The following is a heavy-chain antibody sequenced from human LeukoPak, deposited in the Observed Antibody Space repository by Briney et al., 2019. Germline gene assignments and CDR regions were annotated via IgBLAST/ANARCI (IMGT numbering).Heavy chain of an antibody. Sequence: GGSLRLSCAASRFTFSDYYMTWIRQAPGKGLEWVANIKQDGSEKYYVDSVKGRFTISRDNAKNSLYLQMNSLRAEDTAVYYCARSSDSSSLQYFQHWGQGTLVTVSS. CDR2: IKQDGSEK. V-gene: IGHV3-7*03. CDR3: ARSSDSSSLQYFQH. CDR1: RFTFSDYY. D-gene: IGHD6-6*01. J-gene: IGHJ1*01.